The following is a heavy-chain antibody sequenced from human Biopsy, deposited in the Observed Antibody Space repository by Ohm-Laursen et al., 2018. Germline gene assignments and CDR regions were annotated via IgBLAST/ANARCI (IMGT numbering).Heavy chain of an antibody. CDR3: ARELGNGMDV. CDR1: GGSLSGYY. Sequence: LSLTCAVYGGSLSGYYWNWIRQAPGKGLEWVSFITNTGRTVYADSVKGRFTISRDNADNSLHLQMKSLRAEDTAVYYCARELGNGMDVWGQGTPVTVSS. V-gene: IGHV3-11*01. J-gene: IGHJ6*02. CDR2: ITNTGRTV.